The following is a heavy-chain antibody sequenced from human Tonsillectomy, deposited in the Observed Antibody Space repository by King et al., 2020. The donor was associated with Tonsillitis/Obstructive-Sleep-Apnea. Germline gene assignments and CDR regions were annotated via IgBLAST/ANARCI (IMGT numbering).Heavy chain of an antibody. J-gene: IGHJ3*02. V-gene: IGHV3-21*01. CDR1: GFTFSSYS. CDR3: ARDGDYYGSGIFGAAFTI. D-gene: IGHD3-10*01. Sequence: VQLVESGGGLVKPGGSLRLSCAASGFTFSSYSMNWVRQAPGKGLEWVSSISNSGRYIYYGDSVKGRFTISRDNAKDSLYLQMNSLRAEETAVYYCARDGDYYGSGIFGAAFTIWSQGTMVSVSS. CDR2: ISNSGRYI.